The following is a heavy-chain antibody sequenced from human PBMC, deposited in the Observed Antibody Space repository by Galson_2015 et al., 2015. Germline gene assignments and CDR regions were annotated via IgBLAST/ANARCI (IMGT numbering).Heavy chain of an antibody. CDR1: GFTVSSNY. CDR2: IYSGGST. CDR3: ARAPSGGNSYYFDY. D-gene: IGHD4-23*01. V-gene: IGHV3-53*01. Sequence: SLRLSCAASGFTVSSNYMSWVRQAPGKGLEWVSVIYSGGSTYYADSVKGRFTISRDNSKNTLYLQMNSLRAEDTAVYYCARAPSGGNSYYFDYWGQGTLVTVSS. J-gene: IGHJ4*02.